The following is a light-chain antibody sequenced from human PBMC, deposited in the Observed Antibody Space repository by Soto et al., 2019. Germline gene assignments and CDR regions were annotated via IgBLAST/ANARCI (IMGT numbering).Light chain of an antibody. CDR1: SSDVGGYNY. Sequence: QSVLTQPPSASGSPGQSVTISCTGTSSDVGGYNYVSWYQQRPGKAPKLMIYEVRERPSGVPDRFSGSKSGNTASLTVSGLQAEDEADYYCSSFAGGNNYVFGTGTRSPS. J-gene: IGLJ1*01. V-gene: IGLV2-8*01. CDR3: SSFAGGNNYV. CDR2: EVR.